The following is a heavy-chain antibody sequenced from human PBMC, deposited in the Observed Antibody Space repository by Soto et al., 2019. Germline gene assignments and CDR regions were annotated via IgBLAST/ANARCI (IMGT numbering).Heavy chain of an antibody. CDR3: TTVIDTWAQH. Sequence: ETLSLTCTGSGGSIRSSSCRWIREPPGKGLEWIGYIYYSGSTNYNPSLKGRVTISVDTSKNQYSLKLSSVTAAYFSMYSATTVIDTWAQH. D-gene: IGHD6-25*01. CDR2: IYYSGST. CDR1: GGSIRSSS. J-gene: IGHJ1*01. V-gene: IGHV4-59*12.